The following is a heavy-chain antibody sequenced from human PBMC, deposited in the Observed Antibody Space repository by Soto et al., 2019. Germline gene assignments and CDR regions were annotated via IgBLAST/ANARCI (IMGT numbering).Heavy chain of an antibody. CDR3: ARDLTMVRARRNYYYYGMDV. Sequence: ASVKVSCKASGGDFSSYTFSWVRQAPGQRLEWMGWINAGNGNTKYSQKFQGRVTITRDTSASTAYMELSSLRSEDTAVYYCARDLTMVRARRNYYYYGMDVWGQGTTVTVSS. V-gene: IGHV1-3*01. D-gene: IGHD3-10*01. CDR1: GGDFSSYT. CDR2: INAGNGNT. J-gene: IGHJ6*02.